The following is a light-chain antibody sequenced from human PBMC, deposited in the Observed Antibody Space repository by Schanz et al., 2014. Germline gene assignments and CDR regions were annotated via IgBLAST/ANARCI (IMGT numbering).Light chain of an antibody. CDR3: QQYGTSPIT. V-gene: IGKV3-20*01. CDR2: DAS. CDR1: QSVGTY. J-gene: IGKJ5*01. Sequence: EIVLTQSPATLSLSPGERATLSCRVSQSVGTYLAWYQQKPGQAPGLLIYDASSRATGIPDRFSGSGSGTDFTLTISRLEPEDCAVYYCQQYGTSPITFGQGTRLEI.